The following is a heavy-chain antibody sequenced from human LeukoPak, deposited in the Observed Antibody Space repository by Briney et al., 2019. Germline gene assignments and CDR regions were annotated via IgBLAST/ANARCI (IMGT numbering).Heavy chain of an antibody. CDR1: GFTFSSYG. J-gene: IGHJ4*02. CDR2: IWYDGSNK. Sequence: GRSLRLSCAVSGFTFSSYGMHWVRQAPGKGLEWVAVIWYDGSNKYYADSVKGRFTISGDNSKNTLYLQMNSLRGEDTAVYYCAKGANSSPYYFDYWGQGTLVTVSS. CDR3: AKGANSSPYYFDY. D-gene: IGHD3-10*01. V-gene: IGHV3-33*06.